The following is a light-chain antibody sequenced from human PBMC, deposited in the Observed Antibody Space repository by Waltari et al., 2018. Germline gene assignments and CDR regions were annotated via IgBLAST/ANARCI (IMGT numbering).Light chain of an antibody. V-gene: IGLV2-14*01. CDR2: DVR. CDR3: SSYTSSSTPV. CDR1: SSDGVGNNY. Sequence: HSALTPPASVSGSPGQSLTLSCTGTSSDGVGNNYVSWYQQHPGKAPNPMIYDVRKRPSGVSNRFSGSKSGNTASLTISGLQAEDEADYYCSSYTSSSTPVFGGGTKLTVL. J-gene: IGLJ2*01.